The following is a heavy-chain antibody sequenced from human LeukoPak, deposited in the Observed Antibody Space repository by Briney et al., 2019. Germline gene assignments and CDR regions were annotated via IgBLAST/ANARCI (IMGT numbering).Heavy chain of an antibody. CDR2: INHSGST. D-gene: IGHD2-2*01. CDR1: GGSFRGYY. J-gene: IGHJ6*03. V-gene: IGHV4-34*01. Sequence: PSETLSLTCAVYGGSFRGYYWSWIRQPPGKGLEWIGEINHSGSTNYNPSLKSRVTISVDTSKNQFSLKLSSVTAADTAVYYCARRLQLSCSSTSCYWRDYYYYMDVWGKGTTVTVSS. CDR3: ARRLQLSCSSTSCYWRDYYYYMDV.